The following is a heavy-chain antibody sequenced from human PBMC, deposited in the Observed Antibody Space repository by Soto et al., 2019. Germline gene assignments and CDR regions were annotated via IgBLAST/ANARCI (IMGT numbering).Heavy chain of an antibody. D-gene: IGHD3-10*01. Sequence: ASVKVSSKASGYSFTSYGISGVRHAPGQGLEWMGWISAYNGNTNYAQKLQGRVTMTTDTSTSTAYMELRSLRSDDTAVYYCARIPLVRDYAPDAFDIRGQGTMVTVS. CDR3: ARIPLVRDYAPDAFDI. J-gene: IGHJ3*02. CDR1: GYSFTSYG. CDR2: ISAYNGNT. V-gene: IGHV1-18*01.